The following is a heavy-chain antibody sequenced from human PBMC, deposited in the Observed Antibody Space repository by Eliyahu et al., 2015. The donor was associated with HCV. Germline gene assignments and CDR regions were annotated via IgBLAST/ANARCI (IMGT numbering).Heavy chain of an antibody. D-gene: IGHD3-10*01. V-gene: IGHV3-33*01. J-gene: IGHJ6*02. Sequence: QVQLVESGGGVVQPGRSLRLSCAASGFTFSSYGMHWVRQAPGKGLEWVAVVWYDGRXKYYADSVKGRFTISRDNSKNTLYLQMNSLRAEDTAVYYCARAANYGSGSSDYYYGMDVWGQGTTVTVSS. CDR3: ARAANYGSGSSDYYYGMDV. CDR2: VWYDGRXK. CDR1: GFTFSSYG.